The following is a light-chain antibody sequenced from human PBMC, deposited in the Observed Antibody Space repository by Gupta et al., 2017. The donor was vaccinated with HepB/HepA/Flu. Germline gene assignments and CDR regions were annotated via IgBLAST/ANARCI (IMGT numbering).Light chain of an antibody. CDR1: QSVSSY. V-gene: IGKV3-11*01. CDR3: QLRSNWPPWT. Sequence: EIVLTQSPATLSLSPGERATLSCRASQSVSSYVAWYQQKPGQAPRLLIYDASNRATGIPARFSGSGSGTDFTLTISSLEPEDFAFYYCQLRSNWPPWTFGQGTKVEIK. CDR2: DAS. J-gene: IGKJ1*01.